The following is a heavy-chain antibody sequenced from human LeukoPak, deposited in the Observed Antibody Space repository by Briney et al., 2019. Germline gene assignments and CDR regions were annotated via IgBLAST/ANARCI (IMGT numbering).Heavy chain of an antibody. CDR1: GYTSTNYG. CDR2: ISAYNGDT. J-gene: IGHJ4*02. V-gene: IGHV1-18*01. D-gene: IGHD3-22*01. Sequence: ASVKVSCKASGYTSTNYGLIWVRQAPGQGLEWMGWISAYNGDTKYGQKFQGRVTMTTDKTTSTAHMELRNVRSDDTAVYYCARSHSGSLRAPFDYWGQGTLVTVSS. CDR3: ARSHSGSLRAPFDY.